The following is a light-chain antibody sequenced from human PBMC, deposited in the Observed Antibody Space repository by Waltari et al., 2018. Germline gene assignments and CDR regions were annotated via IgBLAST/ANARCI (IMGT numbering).Light chain of an antibody. CDR2: SNS. CDR1: SSNIGSNA. V-gene: IGLV1-44*01. CDR3: ATWDDRQTGYVV. Sequence: QSALTQPPSASGTPGPRVIISCSGISSNIGSNAVSWYRQFPGPAPRLLIYSNSEPTSGVPDRFSGSKSGTSASLTISGLQSDDAADYYCATWDDRQTGYVVFGGGTKLTVL. J-gene: IGLJ2*01.